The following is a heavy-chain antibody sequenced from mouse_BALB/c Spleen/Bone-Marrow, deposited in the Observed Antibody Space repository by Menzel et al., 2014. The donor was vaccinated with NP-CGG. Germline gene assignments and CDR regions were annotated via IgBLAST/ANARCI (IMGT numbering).Heavy chain of an antibody. D-gene: IGHD1-1*01. J-gene: IGHJ2*01. V-gene: IGHV5-4*02. CDR1: GFTFSDYY. Sequence: EVQVVESGGGLVKPGGSLKLSCAASGFTFSDYYMYWVRQTPEKRLEWVATISDGGSYNYYPDSVKGRFTISRDNAKNNLYLQMSSLKSEDTAMYYCARDCYGSSYPFDYWGQGTTLTVSS. CDR2: ISDGGSYN. CDR3: ARDCYGSSYPFDY.